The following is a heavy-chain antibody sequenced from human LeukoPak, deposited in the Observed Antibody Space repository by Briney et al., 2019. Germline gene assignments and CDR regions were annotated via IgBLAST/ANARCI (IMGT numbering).Heavy chain of an antibody. CDR2: INHSGST. CDR1: GGSFSGYY. Sequence: SETLSLTCAVYGGSFSGYYWSWIRQPPGKGLEWIGEINHSGSTNYNPSLKSRVTISVDTSKNQFSLKLSSVTAADTAVYYCARDPSEVPAAPFDYWGQGTLVTVSS. CDR3: ARDPSEVPAAPFDY. D-gene: IGHD2-2*01. J-gene: IGHJ4*02. V-gene: IGHV4-34*01.